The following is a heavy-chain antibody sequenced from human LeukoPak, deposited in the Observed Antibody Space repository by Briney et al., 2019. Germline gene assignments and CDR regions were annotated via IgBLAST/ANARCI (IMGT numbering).Heavy chain of an antibody. CDR1: GYTFTSYD. CDR3: ARGLPRFTLNGNWFDP. D-gene: IGHD1-1*01. Sequence: ASVKVSCKASGYTFTSYDINWVRQATGQGLEWMGWINPHNGGTDYVQRFQGRVTMTRDTSISTAYLELSRLMFDDTAVYFCARGLPRFTLNGNWFDPWGQGTLVTVSS. V-gene: IGHV1-2*02. CDR2: INPHNGGT. J-gene: IGHJ5*02.